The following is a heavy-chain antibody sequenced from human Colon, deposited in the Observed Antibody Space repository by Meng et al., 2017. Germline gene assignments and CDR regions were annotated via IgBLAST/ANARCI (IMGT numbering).Heavy chain of an antibody. V-gene: IGHV4-4*02. J-gene: IGHJ4*02. CDR1: CAVITTRSW. CDR3: ARGGDWGFDY. CDR2: VFHTGGT. Sequence: CGPGLVKASQTLSLTGAGSCAVITTRSWWNWVRKAPGKGLEWIGDVFHTGGTSYNPSLESRLTISVDRSKNQFYLNLRSVTAADTATYYCARGGDWGFDYWGPGTLVTVSS. D-gene: IGHD3-16*01.